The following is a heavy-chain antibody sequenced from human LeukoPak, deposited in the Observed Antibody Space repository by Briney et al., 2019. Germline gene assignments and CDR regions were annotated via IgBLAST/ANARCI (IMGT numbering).Heavy chain of an antibody. CDR1: GFTFSSYG. CDR2: ISYDGSNK. D-gene: IGHD6-13*01. J-gene: IGHJ4*02. V-gene: IGHV3-30*03. Sequence: GGSLRLSCAASGFTFSSYGMHWVRQAPGKGLEWVAVISYDGSNKYYADSVKGRFSVSRDNSDYFLYLQMDNLRLDDTAVYYCARDEGHSTNWGLFDFWGQGSLVTVS. CDR3: ARDEGHSTNWGLFDF.